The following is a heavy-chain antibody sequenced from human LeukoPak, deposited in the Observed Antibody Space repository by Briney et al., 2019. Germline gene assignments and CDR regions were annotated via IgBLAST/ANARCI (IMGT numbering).Heavy chain of an antibody. D-gene: IGHD2-2*01. CDR3: AREYCSSTSCRPAWFDP. J-gene: IGHJ5*02. CDR2: INHSGST. CDR1: GGSFSGYY. V-gene: IGHV4-34*01. Sequence: PSETLSLTCAVYGGSFSGYYWSWIRQPPGKGLEWIGEINHSGSTNYNPSLKSRVTISVDTSKNQFSLKLSSVTAADTAVYYCAREYCSSTSCRPAWFDPWGQGTLATVSS.